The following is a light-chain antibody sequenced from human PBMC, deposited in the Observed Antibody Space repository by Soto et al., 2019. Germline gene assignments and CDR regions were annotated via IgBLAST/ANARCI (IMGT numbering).Light chain of an antibody. Sequence: DIKMTQSPSTLSASLGDRVTITGRAIQSIGSWLAWYQRKPGKAPKLLIYQASSLETGVPSRFSGSGSGTEFTLTISSLQPDDFATYFCQQYNSFTWTFGQGTKVEIK. CDR3: QQYNSFTWT. CDR2: QAS. V-gene: IGKV1-5*03. J-gene: IGKJ1*01. CDR1: QSIGSW.